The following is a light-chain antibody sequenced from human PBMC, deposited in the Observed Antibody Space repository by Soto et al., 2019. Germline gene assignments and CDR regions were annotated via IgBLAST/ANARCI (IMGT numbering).Light chain of an antibody. CDR1: QSLVHIDVNTY. CDR3: MQATQSYT. V-gene: IGKV2-24*01. J-gene: IGKJ2*01. Sequence: DIVLTQTRLSSPVTLGQPASISGRSSQSLVHIDVNTYFNWLKPRPGQPPRLLIYKISNRFHWVPDRFSGGGAGTDFTLKISRVEAEAVGVYDCMQATQSYTFGQGTRLEIK. CDR2: KIS.